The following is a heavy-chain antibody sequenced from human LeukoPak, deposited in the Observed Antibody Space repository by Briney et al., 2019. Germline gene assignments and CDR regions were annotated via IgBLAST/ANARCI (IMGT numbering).Heavy chain of an antibody. CDR2: MKSSGSGGTT. Sequence: GGSLRLSCGGSGFTFSDAWMNWVRQAPGKRLERVGRMKSSGSGGTTDYAAPVKGRFTISRDDTKNTLFLQMTSLQAENTAAYYCAWDGTYSFDMAVWGQGATVTVSS. J-gene: IGHJ6*02. V-gene: IGHV3-15*01. CDR3: AWDGTYSFDMAV. CDR1: GFTFSDAW. D-gene: IGHD1/OR15-1a*01.